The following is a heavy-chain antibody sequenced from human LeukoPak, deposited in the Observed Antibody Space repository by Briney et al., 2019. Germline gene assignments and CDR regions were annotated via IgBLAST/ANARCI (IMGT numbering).Heavy chain of an antibody. V-gene: IGHV3-30*04. D-gene: IGHD2-15*01. CDR3: ARDQTGFCSGSSCLGSTFDY. J-gene: IGHJ4*02. Sequence: PGGSLRLSCAASGFILSDYNMHWVRQAPGKGLEWVAVISYDGSNKYYADSVKGRFTVSRDNSKNTLYLQMNSLRAEDTAVYYYARDQTGFCSGSSCLGSTFDYWGQGTLVTVSS. CDR2: ISYDGSNK. CDR1: GFILSDYN.